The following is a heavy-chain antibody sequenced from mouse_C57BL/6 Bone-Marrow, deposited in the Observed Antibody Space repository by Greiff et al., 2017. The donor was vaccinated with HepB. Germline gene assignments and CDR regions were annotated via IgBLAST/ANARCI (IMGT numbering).Heavy chain of an antibody. J-gene: IGHJ1*03. V-gene: IGHV7-1*01. Sequence: EVKLVESGGGLVQSGRSLRLSCATSGFTFSDFYMEWVRQAPGKGLEWIAASRNKANDYTTEYSASVKGRFIVSRDTSQSILYLQMNALRAEDTAIYYCARYYYGSSDSWYFDVWGTGTTVTVSS. CDR1: GFTFSDFY. D-gene: IGHD1-1*01. CDR2: SRNKANDYTT. CDR3: ARYYYGSSDSWYFDV.